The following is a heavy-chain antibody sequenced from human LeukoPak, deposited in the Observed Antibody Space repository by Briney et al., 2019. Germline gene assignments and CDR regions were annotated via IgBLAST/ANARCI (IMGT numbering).Heavy chain of an antibody. V-gene: IGHV4-4*07. CDR2: IYTSGST. J-gene: IGHJ3*02. D-gene: IGHD1-1*01. Sequence: SETLSLTCTVSGGSISSYYWRWIRQPAGKGLEWIGRIYTSGSTNYNPSLKSRVTMSVDTSKNQFSLKLSSVTAADTAVYYCARDGGLTYNDAFDIWGQGTMVTVSS. CDR3: ARDGGLTYNDAFDI. CDR1: GGSISSYY.